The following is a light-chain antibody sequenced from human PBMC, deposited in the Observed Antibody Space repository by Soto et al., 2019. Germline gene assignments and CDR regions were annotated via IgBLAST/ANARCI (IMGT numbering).Light chain of an antibody. CDR1: QSVSSSY. Sequence: EIVLTQSPGTLSLSPGERATLSCRASQSVSSSYLAWYQQKPGQAPRLFIYGASSRATGIPDRFSGSGSGTDFTLTISRLEPEDFAVYYCQQYGSTFGPGTKVDIK. CDR3: QQYGST. CDR2: GAS. J-gene: IGKJ3*01. V-gene: IGKV3-20*01.